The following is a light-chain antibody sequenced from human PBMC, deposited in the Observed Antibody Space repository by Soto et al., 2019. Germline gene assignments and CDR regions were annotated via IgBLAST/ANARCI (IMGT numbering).Light chain of an antibody. CDR3: CSYAGSDTWV. J-gene: IGLJ3*02. CDR2: EVN. Sequence: QSALTQPASVSGSPGQSITISCTGTSSDVGDYNLVSWYQQHPGKAPKLMIYEVNKRPSGVSNHFSASKSGNTASLTISGLQAEDEAEYYCCSYAGSDTWVFGGGTQLTVL. CDR1: SSDVGDYNL. V-gene: IGLV2-23*02.